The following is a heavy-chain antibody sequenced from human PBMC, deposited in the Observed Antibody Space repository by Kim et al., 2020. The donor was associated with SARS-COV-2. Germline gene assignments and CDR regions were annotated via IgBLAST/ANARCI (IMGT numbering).Heavy chain of an antibody. Sequence: GGSLRLSCAASGFTFSSYAMHWVRQAPGKGLEWVAVISYDGSNKYYADSVKGRFTISRDNSKNTLYLQMNSLRAEDTAVYYCARARGGGYSSGHMDVWG. D-gene: IGHD6-19*01. V-gene: IGHV3-30-3*01. CDR2: ISYDGSNK. CDR3: ARARGGGYSSGHMDV. CDR1: GFTFSSYA. J-gene: IGHJ6*03.